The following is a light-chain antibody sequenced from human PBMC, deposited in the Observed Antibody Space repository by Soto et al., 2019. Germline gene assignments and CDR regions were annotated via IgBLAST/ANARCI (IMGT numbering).Light chain of an antibody. CDR1: QSISSY. CDR3: QQRSDWPPWT. J-gene: IGKJ1*01. V-gene: IGKV3-11*01. Sequence: EIVLTQSPATLSLSPGEGATLSCRASQSISSYLAWYQQKPGQAPRLLIYDASSRATGIPARFSGSWSGTDFTLPISSLEPEDFAVSYCQQRSDWPPWTFGQGTKVEIK. CDR2: DAS.